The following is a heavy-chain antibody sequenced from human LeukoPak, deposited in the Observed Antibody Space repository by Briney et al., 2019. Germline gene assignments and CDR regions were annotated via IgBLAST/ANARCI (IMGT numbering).Heavy chain of an antibody. CDR2: IYTSGST. CDR3: ASHYDFWSGYFDY. D-gene: IGHD3-3*01. CDR1: GGSLSNLDYY. Sequence: SQTLSLTCIVSGGSLSNLDYYWTWLRQPAGKRLEWIGRIYTSGSTNYNPSLKSRVTISVDTSKNQFSLKLSSVTAADTAVYYCASHYDFWSGYFDYWGQGTLVTVSS. V-gene: IGHV4-61*02. J-gene: IGHJ4*02.